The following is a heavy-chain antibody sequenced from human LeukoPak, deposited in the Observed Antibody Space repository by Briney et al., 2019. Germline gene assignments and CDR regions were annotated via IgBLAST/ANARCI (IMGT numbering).Heavy chain of an antibody. D-gene: IGHD5-24*01. CDR1: GGTFSSYA. CDR3: ARDLAGDGYNYEDY. CDR2: IIPIFGTA. J-gene: IGHJ4*02. V-gene: IGHV1-69*05. Sequence: SVKVSCKASGGTFSSYAISWVRQAPGQGLEWMGGIIPIFGTANYAQKFQGRVTVTTDESTSTAYMELSSLRSEDTAVYYCARDLAGDGYNYEDYWGQGTLVTVSS.